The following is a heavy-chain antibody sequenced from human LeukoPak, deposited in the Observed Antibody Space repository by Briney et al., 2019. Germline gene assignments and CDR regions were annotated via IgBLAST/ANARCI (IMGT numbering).Heavy chain of an antibody. V-gene: IGHV3-48*01. CDR3: VRDQQWESPHYFDF. J-gene: IGHJ4*02. CDR2: FSSRKNIV. D-gene: IGHD1-26*01. Sequence: GGSLRLSCVTSGFSFDNYGMSWVRRAPGKGLEWISYFSSRKNIVNYVDSVKGRFTISRYKAKTSLYLQMNSLRAEDTAVYYCVRDQQWESPHYFDFWGQGTPVTVSS. CDR1: GFSFDNYG.